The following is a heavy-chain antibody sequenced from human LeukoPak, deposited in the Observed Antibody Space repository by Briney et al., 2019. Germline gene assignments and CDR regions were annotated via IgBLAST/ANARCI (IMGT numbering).Heavy chain of an antibody. J-gene: IGHJ4*02. CDR3: ANGKVVTYFDY. CDR1: GFTFSSYA. V-gene: IGHV3-23*01. CDR2: IRGSGGST. Sequence: GGSVRLSRASSGFTFSSYAMRWVRQAPGKGREGVSAIRGSGGSTYYADSVKGRFTISRDNSKNTLYLQMNSLRAEDTDVYYCANGKVVTYFDYWGQGTLVTVSS. D-gene: IGHD3-22*01.